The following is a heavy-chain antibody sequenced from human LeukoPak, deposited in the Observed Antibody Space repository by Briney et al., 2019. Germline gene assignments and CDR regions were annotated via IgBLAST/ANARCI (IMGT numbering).Heavy chain of an antibody. CDR3: AVNEGYYDYFDY. J-gene: IGHJ4*02. D-gene: IGHD1-26*01. CDR2: ITPGGGT. V-gene: IGHV3-23*01. Sequence: GGSLRLSCAASEFTFSSYVMAWVRQAPGKGLEWVSTITPGGGTYYADSVKGRFTISRDNSKNTLYLQMNSLRAEDTAVYYCAVNEGYYDYFDYWGQGTLVTVSS. CDR1: EFTFSSYV.